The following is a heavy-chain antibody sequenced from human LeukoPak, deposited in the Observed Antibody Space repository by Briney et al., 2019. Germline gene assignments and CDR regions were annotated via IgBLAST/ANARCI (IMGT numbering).Heavy chain of an antibody. Sequence: GASVKVSCKASGYTFTGYYMHWVRQAPGQGLEWMGWINPNSGGTNYAQKFQGRVTMTRDTSISTAYMELSRLRSDDTAVYYCARDLVVDTAMVPDYWGQGTLVTVSS. CDR3: ARDLVVDTAMVPDY. J-gene: IGHJ4*02. V-gene: IGHV1-2*02. CDR2: INPNSGGT. CDR1: GYTFTGYY. D-gene: IGHD5-18*01.